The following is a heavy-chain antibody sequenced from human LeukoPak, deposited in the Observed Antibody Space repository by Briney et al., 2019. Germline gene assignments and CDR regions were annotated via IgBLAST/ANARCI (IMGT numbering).Heavy chain of an antibody. V-gene: IGHV3-21*01. CDR2: ISSSSSYI. Sequence: GGSLRLSCAASGFTFSRYSMNWVRQAPGKGLEWVSSISSSSSYIYYADSVKGRFPISRDNVKNSLYLQMNSLRAEDTAVYYCARALEDYYDTSGYYTWGQGTLVTGSS. J-gene: IGHJ5*02. CDR1: GFTFSRYS. D-gene: IGHD3-22*01. CDR3: ARALEDYYDTSGYYT.